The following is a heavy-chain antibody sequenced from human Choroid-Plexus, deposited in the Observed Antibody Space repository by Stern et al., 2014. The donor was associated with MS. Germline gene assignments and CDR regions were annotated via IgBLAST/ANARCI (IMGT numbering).Heavy chain of an antibody. J-gene: IGHJ5*02. Sequence: VQLEESGGGVVQPGRPLRLSCVASGFTFGSCAMHWVRQAPGKGLEWVAGVSYDGNNKYYAGSVKGRFAISRDNSQNTLYMQMSSLRPEDTAVYYCAKDRQYLTYFFDHWGQGSLVTVSS. V-gene: IGHV3-30*18. D-gene: IGHD2/OR15-2a*01. CDR3: AKDRQYLTYFFDH. CDR1: GFTFGSCA. CDR2: VSYDGNNK.